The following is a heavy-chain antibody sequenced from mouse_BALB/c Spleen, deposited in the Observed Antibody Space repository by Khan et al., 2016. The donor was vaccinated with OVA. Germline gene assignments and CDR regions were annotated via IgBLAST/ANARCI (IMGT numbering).Heavy chain of an antibody. CDR1: GYTFTSYA. CDR3: AREGLREVALDY. CDR2: IYPGDGDT. V-gene: IGHV1S56*01. Sequence: QVQLQQSGPELVKPGTLVKLSCKASGYTFTSYAINWVKQRPGQGLEWIGWIYPGDGDTKYNEKFKDKATLTADKSSSTVYLQLSSLTSENSAASFGAREGLREVALDYCGQGTSVTVSS. J-gene: IGHJ4*01.